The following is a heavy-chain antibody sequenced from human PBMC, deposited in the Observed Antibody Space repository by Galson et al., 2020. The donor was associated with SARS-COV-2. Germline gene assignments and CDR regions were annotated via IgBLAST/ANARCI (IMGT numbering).Heavy chain of an antibody. Sequence: KIGESLKISCAASGFTFSSYSMNWVRQAPGKGLEWVSSISSSSSYIYYADSVKGRFTISRDNAKNSLYLQMNSLRAEDTAVYYCARWRLDIMSGMDVWGQGTTVTVSS. CDR2: ISSSSSYI. D-gene: IGHD5-12*01. CDR1: GFTFSSYS. V-gene: IGHV3-21*01. CDR3: ARWRLDIMSGMDV. J-gene: IGHJ6*02.